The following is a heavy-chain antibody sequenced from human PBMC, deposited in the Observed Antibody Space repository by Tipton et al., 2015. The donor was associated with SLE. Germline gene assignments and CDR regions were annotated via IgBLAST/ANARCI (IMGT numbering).Heavy chain of an antibody. Sequence: TLSLTCTVSGGSISSYYWSWIRQPPGKGLEWIGCIYTSGSTNYSPSLKSRVTISVDTSKNQFSLKLSSVTAADTAVYYCARGDMVVVPAAGGGYYYYMDVWGKGTTVTVSS. CDR2: IYTSGST. CDR3: ARGDMVVVPAAGGGYYYYMDV. CDR1: GGSISSYY. D-gene: IGHD2-2*01. V-gene: IGHV4-4*08. J-gene: IGHJ6*03.